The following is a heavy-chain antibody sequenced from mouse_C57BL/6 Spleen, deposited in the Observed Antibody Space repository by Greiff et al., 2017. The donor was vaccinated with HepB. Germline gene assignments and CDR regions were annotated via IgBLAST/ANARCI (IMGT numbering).Heavy chain of an antibody. Sequence: VQLVESGAELARPGASVKLSCKASGYTFTSYGISWVKQRTGQGLEWIGEIYPRSGNTYYNEKFKGKATLTADKSSSTAYMELRSLTSEDSAVYFCANWDGILYFDYWGQGTTLTVSS. V-gene: IGHV1-81*01. J-gene: IGHJ2*01. CDR1: GYTFTSYG. CDR2: IYPRSGNT. D-gene: IGHD4-1*01. CDR3: ANWDGILYFDY.